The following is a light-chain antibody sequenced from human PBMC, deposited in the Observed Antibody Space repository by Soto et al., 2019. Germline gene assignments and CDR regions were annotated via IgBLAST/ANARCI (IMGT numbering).Light chain of an antibody. V-gene: IGKV3-15*01. CDR3: QQYKA. CDR2: GAS. Sequence: EIVMTQSPATLSVSPGERATLSCRAGQSVSSNLAWYQQKPGQAPRLLIYGASTRATGIPARFSGSGSGTEFTLTISSLQSEDFAVYYCQQYKAFGGGTKVDIK. J-gene: IGKJ4*01. CDR1: QSVSSN.